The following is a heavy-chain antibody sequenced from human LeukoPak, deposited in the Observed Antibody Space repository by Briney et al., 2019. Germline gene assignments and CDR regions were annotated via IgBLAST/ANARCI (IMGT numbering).Heavy chain of an antibody. V-gene: IGHV4-4*02. CDR2: VNLQGST. CDR1: GGSITSTNY. D-gene: IGHD4-17*01. CDR3: ARGGPYGEHNNWFDP. J-gene: IGHJ5*02. Sequence: SETLSLTCGVSGGSITSTNYWTWVRQPPGKGLEWIGEVNLQGSTNYNPSLMGRVAISVDMSENHISLQLTSVTAADTAVYYRARGGPYGEHNNWFDPWGQGTLVTVSS.